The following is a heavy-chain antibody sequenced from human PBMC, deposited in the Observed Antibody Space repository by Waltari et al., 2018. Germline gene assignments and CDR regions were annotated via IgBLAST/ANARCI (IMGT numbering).Heavy chain of an antibody. V-gene: IGHV3-48*04. Sequence: EVQLVESGGGLVQPGGSLRLSCAASGFTFSTYSMNWVRQAPGKGVEWVSYISGSSSTIYYADSVKGRFTISRDNAKNSLYLQMNSLRAEDTAVYYCARGLKQQQLVYIWGQGTLVTVSS. CDR1: GFTFSTYS. CDR2: ISGSSSTI. J-gene: IGHJ4*02. D-gene: IGHD6-13*01. CDR3: ARGLKQQQLVYI.